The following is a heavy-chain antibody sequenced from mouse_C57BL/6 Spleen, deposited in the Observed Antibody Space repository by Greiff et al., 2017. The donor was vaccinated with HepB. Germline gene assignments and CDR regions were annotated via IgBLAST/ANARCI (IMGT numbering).Heavy chain of an antibody. D-gene: IGHD1-1*01. Sequence: EVQLVESGGGLVKPGGSLKLSCAASGFTFSSYTMSWVRQTPEKRLEWVATISGGGGNTYYPDSVKGRFTISRDNAKNTLYLQMSSLRSEDTALYYCARQDYGSPWFAYWGQGTLVTVSA. V-gene: IGHV5-9*01. J-gene: IGHJ3*01. CDR1: GFTFSSYT. CDR2: ISGGGGNT. CDR3: ARQDYGSPWFAY.